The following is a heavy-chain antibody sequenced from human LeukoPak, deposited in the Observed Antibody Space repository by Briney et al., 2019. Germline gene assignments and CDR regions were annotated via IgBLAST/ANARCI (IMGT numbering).Heavy chain of an antibody. Sequence: GGSLRLSCAASGFTFSNYWMSWARQAPGKGLEWVANIKQDGSEKYYVDSVKGRFTISRDNAKNSLYLQMNSLRAEDTAVYYCARDSSGYYSSWYFDYWGQGTLVTVSS. V-gene: IGHV3-7*01. CDR2: IKQDGSEK. CDR1: GFTFSNYW. J-gene: IGHJ4*02. CDR3: ARDSSGYYSSWYFDY. D-gene: IGHD3-22*01.